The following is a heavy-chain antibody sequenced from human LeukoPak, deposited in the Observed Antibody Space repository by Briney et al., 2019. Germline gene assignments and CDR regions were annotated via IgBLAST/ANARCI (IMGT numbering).Heavy chain of an antibody. CDR2: IYYSGST. CDR1: GGAISTYY. CDR3: ARLGYCSNTNCRCMDV. D-gene: IGHD2-2*01. J-gene: IGHJ6*02. V-gene: IGHV4-59*08. Sequence: SETLSLTCSVSGGAISTYYWSWIRQPPGKGLEWIGYIYYSGSTNYSPSLRSRVTISVDTSKNQFSLKLSSVTAADTAVYYCARLGYCSNTNCRCMDVWGQGTTVTVSS.